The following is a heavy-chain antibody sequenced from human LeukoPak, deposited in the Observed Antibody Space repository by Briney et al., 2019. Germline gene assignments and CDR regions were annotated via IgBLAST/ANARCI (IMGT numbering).Heavy chain of an antibody. CDR2: IASSGSTI. J-gene: IGHJ2*01. Sequence: GGSLRLSCAGSGFTFSSYEMNWVRQAPGKGLEWVSYIASSGSTIHYADSVKGRFTISRDNAKNSLYLQMNSLRVEDTAVYYCAKRYCGGDCILSPASRYFGLWGRGTLVTVSS. V-gene: IGHV3-48*03. D-gene: IGHD2-21*02. CDR3: AKRYCGGDCILSPASRYFGL. CDR1: GFTFSSYE.